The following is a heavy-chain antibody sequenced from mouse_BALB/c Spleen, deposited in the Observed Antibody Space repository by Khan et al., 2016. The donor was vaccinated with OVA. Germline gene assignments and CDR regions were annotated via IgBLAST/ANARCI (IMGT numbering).Heavy chain of an antibody. CDR2: INPSNGYT. V-gene: IGHV1-4*01. J-gene: IGHJ3*01. CDR1: GYTFTSYT. Sequence: VQLQESGAELARPGASVKMSCKASGYTFTSYTIHWIKLRPGQGLEWIGIINPSNGYTNYNQKFKDKATLTADKSSTTVYMQLSSLTSDDSAVYNCVRDGAYHRNDGWFAYWGQGTLVTVSA. D-gene: IGHD2-14*01. CDR3: VRDGAYHRNDGWFAY.